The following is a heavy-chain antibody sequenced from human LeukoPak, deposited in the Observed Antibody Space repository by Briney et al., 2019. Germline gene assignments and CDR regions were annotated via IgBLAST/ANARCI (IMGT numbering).Heavy chain of an antibody. CDR2: IYYSGSN. D-gene: IGHD3-22*01. J-gene: IGHJ3*02. Sequence: SETLSLTCTVSGVSISSSSYSWGWIRQPPEKGLEWIGSIYYSGSNYYNPSLKSRVTISVDTSENQFSLRLSSVTAADTAVYYCARDDSSGYDAFDIWGQGTMVTVSS. CDR3: ARDDSSGYDAFDI. V-gene: IGHV4-39*07. CDR1: GVSISSSSYS.